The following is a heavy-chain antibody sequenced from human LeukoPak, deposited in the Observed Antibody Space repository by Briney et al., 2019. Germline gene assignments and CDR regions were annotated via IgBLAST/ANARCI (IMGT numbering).Heavy chain of an antibody. D-gene: IGHD6-19*01. CDR2: INPSGGST. CDR3: ARGGVAGPFDY. V-gene: IGHV1-46*01. Sequence: ASVKVSCKASGYTFTNYYIQWVRQAPGQGLEWMGIINPSGGSTSYAQNFQGRVTMTRDASTSTVSMELSSLRSDDTAVYYCARGGVAGPFDYWGQGTLVTVSS. CDR1: GYTFTNYY. J-gene: IGHJ4*02.